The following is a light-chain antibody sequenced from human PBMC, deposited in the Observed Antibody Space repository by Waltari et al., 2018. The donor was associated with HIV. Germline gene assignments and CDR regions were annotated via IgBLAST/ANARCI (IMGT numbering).Light chain of an antibody. CDR2: NNN. CDR1: SSYIGTNT. Sequence: QSVLTQPPSASGTPGQRVTISCSGSSSYIGTNTVSWYQQVPGTAPKLLIYNNNHRPSGVPDRFSGSKSGTSASLAISGLQSEDEADYYCAACDDSLNGYVFGTGTKVTVL. CDR3: AACDDSLNGYV. V-gene: IGLV1-44*01. J-gene: IGLJ1*01.